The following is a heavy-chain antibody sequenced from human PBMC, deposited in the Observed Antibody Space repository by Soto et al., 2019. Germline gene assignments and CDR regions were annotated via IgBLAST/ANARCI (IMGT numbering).Heavy chain of an antibody. Sequence: SGPTLVNPTQTLTLTCTFSGFSLSTSGMCVSWIRQPPGKALEWLALIDWDDDKYYSTSLKTRLTISKDTSKNQVVLTMTNMDPVDTATYYCAWIPGPAGYYGMDVWGQGTTVTVSS. CDR2: IDWDDDK. D-gene: IGHD3-10*01. CDR1: GFSLSTSGMC. V-gene: IGHV2-70*01. CDR3: AWIPGPAGYYGMDV. J-gene: IGHJ6*02.